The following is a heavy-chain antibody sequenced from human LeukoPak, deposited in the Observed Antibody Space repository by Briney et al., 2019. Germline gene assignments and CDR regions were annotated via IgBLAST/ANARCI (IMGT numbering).Heavy chain of an antibody. CDR1: GLTFSSHW. Sequence: GGSLRLSCAASGLTFSSHWMHWDRQAPGKGLVWVSRITNDGSSTTYADSVKGRFTISRDNAKNMLYLQVNSLRAEDTAVYYCATQQGGNLAYWGQGTLVTVSS. J-gene: IGHJ4*02. CDR3: ATQQGGNLAY. V-gene: IGHV3-74*01. D-gene: IGHD1-14*01. CDR2: ITNDGSST.